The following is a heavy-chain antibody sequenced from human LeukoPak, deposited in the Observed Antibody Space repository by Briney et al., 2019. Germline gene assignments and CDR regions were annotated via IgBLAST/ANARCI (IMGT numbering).Heavy chain of an antibody. CDR2: IYYRGNT. D-gene: IGHD2/OR15-2a*01. CDR1: GGSITSPTSY. CDR3: ARPSPPLVT. J-gene: IGHJ3*01. Sequence: SETLSLTCTVSGGSITSPTSYWGWIRQPPGKGLEWIGSIYYRGNTFNSPSLGSRVTISLDTSKNQFSLKLSSVTAADTAVYFCARPSPPLVTWGQGTMVTVSS. V-gene: IGHV4-39*01.